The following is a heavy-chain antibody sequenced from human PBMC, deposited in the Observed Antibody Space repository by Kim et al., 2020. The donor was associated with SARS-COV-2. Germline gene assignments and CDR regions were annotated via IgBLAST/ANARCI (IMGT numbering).Heavy chain of an antibody. V-gene: IGHV3-33*01. D-gene: IGHD4-17*01. J-gene: IGHJ4*02. Sequence: YYADSVKGRFTISRDNSKNTLYLQMNSLRAEDTAVYYCARDQHYGDYVDYWGQGTLVTVSS. CDR3: ARDQHYGDYVDY.